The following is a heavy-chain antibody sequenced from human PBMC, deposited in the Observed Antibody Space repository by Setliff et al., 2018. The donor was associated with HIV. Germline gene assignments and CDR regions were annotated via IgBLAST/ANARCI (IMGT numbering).Heavy chain of an antibody. J-gene: IGHJ4*02. CDR2: IASDVCKT. CDR3: TRDPTPKELWFFSGYYSDY. Sequence: HWVRQAPGKGLECVTFIASDVCKTHIAGSVKGRFTISIDNSKNMLYLQMNSLSPDDTAVYYCTRDPTPKELWFFSGYYSDYWGQGTLVTVSS. D-gene: IGHD3-10*01. V-gene: IGHV3-30*02.